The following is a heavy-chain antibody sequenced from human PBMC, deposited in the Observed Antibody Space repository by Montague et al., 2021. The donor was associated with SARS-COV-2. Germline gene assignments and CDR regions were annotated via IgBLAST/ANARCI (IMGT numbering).Heavy chain of an antibody. D-gene: IGHD4-17*01. J-gene: IGHJ4*02. V-gene: IGHV2-5*02. CDR1: GFSLRTSGVG. CDR3: VHSYADYLFDY. Sequence: PALVKPTQTLTLTCSFSGFSLRTSGVGVGWIRQPPGKALEWLAVXYWDDDKRYSPSLKSRLTITKDTPKNQVVLTMTNMDPVDTATYYCVHSYADYLFDYWGQGTLVSVSS. CDR2: XYWDDDK.